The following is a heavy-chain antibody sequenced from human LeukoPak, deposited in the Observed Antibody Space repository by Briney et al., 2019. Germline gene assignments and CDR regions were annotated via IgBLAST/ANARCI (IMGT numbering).Heavy chain of an antibody. Sequence: GGSLRLSCAASGFTFSSYSMNWVRQARGKGLEWVSSISSSSSYIYYADSVKGRFAISRDNAKNSLYLQMNSPRVEDRAVYYCTKHPQYSANYPLDYWGQGPLVTVSS. V-gene: IGHV3-21*04. CDR2: ISSSSSYI. CDR1: GFTFSSYS. CDR3: TKHPQYSANYPLDY. D-gene: IGHD1-26*01. J-gene: IGHJ4*02.